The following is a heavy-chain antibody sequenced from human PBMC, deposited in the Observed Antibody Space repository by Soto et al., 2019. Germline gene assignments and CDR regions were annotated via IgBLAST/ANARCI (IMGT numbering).Heavy chain of an antibody. Sequence: EVQLVESGGGLVQPGGSLRLSCAASGFTFTDYWMAWVRQAPGKGLEWVANIKQDESEKNYVDSVKGRFTISRDNAKNSLYLQMNSLRAEDTAVYFCARDKFSGTYYVRGITYYFDYWGQGTLVTVSS. CDR3: ARDKFSGTYYVRGITYYFDY. D-gene: IGHD1-26*01. J-gene: IGHJ4*02. CDR1: GFTFTDYW. V-gene: IGHV3-7*03. CDR2: IKQDESEK.